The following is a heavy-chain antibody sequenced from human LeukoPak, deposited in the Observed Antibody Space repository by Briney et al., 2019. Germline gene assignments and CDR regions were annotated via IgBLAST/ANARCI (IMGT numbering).Heavy chain of an antibody. D-gene: IGHD6-6*01. CDR1: GYNLIEVS. Sequence: ASVKISCKVSGYNLIEVSMQWVRQAPGQGLEWMGWINPSSGATIYAQKFQGRVTMTRDIFSTTAYMEINSLVSDDTAVYYCARGWQINSSGGFVDPWGQGTLVTVSS. CDR3: ARGWQINSSGGFVDP. V-gene: IGHV1-2*02. CDR2: INPSSGAT. J-gene: IGHJ5*02.